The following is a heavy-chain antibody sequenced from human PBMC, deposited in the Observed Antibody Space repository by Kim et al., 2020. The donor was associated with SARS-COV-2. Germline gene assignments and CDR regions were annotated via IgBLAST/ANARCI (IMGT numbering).Heavy chain of an antibody. Sequence: SETLSLTCAVYGGSFSGYYWSWIRQPPGKGLEWIGEINHCGSTNYNPSLRSRVTISVDTSKNQFSLKLSSVTAADTAVYYCASSRERWYASDYWGQGTLVTVSS. CDR2: INHCGST. V-gene: IGHV4-34*01. J-gene: IGHJ4*02. CDR3: ASSRERWYASDY. CDR1: GGSFSGYY. D-gene: IGHD2-15*01.